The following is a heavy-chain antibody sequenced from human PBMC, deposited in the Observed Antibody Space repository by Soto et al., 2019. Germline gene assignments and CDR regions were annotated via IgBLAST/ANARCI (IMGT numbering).Heavy chain of an antibody. CDR2: ISYDGSNK. D-gene: IGHD6-13*01. J-gene: IGHJ5*02. Sequence: QVQLVESGGGVVQPGRSLRLSCAASGFTFSSYGMHWVRQAPVKGLVWVEVISYDGSNKYYADSVKCRFTISRDNSKNTLYLQLNSLRAEDTAVYYCAKDLIAAAGDTNWFDPWGQGTLVTVSS. V-gene: IGHV3-30*18. CDR3: AKDLIAAAGDTNWFDP. CDR1: GFTFSSYG.